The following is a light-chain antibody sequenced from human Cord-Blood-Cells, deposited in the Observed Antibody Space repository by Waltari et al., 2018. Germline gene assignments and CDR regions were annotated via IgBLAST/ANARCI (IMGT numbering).Light chain of an antibody. V-gene: IGLV2-14*01. J-gene: IGLJ3*02. CDR1: SSDVAGANS. Sequence: QPALSQPASVAVSPGESITVSCTATSSDVAGANSVSWYQQLPGKAPKLMIYDVSNRPSGFSNRFSGSKSGNTASLTISGLQAEDEADYYCSSYTSSSTWVFGGGTKLTVL. CDR2: DVS. CDR3: SSYTSSSTWV.